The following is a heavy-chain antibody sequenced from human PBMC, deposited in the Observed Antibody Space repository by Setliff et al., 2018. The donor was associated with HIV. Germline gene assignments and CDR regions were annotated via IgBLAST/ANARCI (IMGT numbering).Heavy chain of an antibody. CDR2: INPSGGST. D-gene: IGHD3-10*01. CDR1: GYTFTSYY. Sequence: GASVKVSCKASGYTFTSYYMHWVRQAPGQGLEWMGIINPSGGSTSYAQKFQGRFTISRDNLNNSLHLQMNSLRAEDTAVYYCAGERGTFDYWGQGTLVTVSS. J-gene: IGHJ4*02. CDR3: AGERGTFDY. V-gene: IGHV1-46*01.